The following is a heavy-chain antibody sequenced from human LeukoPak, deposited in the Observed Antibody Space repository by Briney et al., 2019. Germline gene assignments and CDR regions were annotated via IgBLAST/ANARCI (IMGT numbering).Heavy chain of an antibody. D-gene: IGHD5-12*01. Sequence: GASVKVSCKAPGGTFSDYSISWVRQAPGQGVEWMGRILPLVGRLHYAQKFQGRFTLTADESTTTVYMELSSLRSEDTAVYYCVRSGYDYDWFDPWGQGTLVTVSS. J-gene: IGHJ5*02. CDR1: GGTFSDYS. CDR2: ILPLVGRL. V-gene: IGHV1-69*11. CDR3: VRSGYDYDWFDP.